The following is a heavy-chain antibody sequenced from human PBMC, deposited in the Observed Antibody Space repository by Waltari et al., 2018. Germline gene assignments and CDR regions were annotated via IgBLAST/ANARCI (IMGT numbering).Heavy chain of an antibody. D-gene: IGHD6-19*01. J-gene: IGHJ4*02. CDR3: ATNDGWSPGGNY. Sequence: EVHLVESGGGLVQPGGSLRLSCVASGFTFRDYWMSWVRQAPGKSLEWLVNIQEDGGTKNYVDSVKGRFTISRDNAKNSLYLQMNSLRADDTAVYYCATNDGWSPGGNYWGQGTLVTVSS. V-gene: IGHV3-7*01. CDR2: IQEDGGTK. CDR1: GFTFRDYW.